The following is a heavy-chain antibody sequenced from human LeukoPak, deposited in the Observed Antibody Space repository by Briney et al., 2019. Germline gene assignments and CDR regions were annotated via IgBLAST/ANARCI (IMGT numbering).Heavy chain of an antibody. CDR3: ARGLYYYGSGSYRPYSFDH. V-gene: IGHV4-39*07. Sequence: SETLSLTCTVSGGSINNSISYWGWIRQPPGKGLEWIGSIYYSGSTYYKPSLKSRGTISVDTSKNQFSLKLRSVTAADTAVYYCARGLYYYGSGSYRPYSFDHWGQGTLVTVSS. J-gene: IGHJ4*02. CDR1: GGSINNSISY. CDR2: IYYSGST. D-gene: IGHD3-10*01.